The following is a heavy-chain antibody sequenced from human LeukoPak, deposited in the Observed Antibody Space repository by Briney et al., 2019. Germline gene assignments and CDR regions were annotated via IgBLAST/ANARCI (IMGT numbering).Heavy chain of an antibody. CDR2: IYYSGST. V-gene: IGHV4-39*07. J-gene: IGHJ4*02. CDR1: GGSISSSSYY. Sequence: SETLSLTCTVSGGSISSSSYYWGWIRQPPGKGLEWIGSIYYSGSTYYNPSLKSRVTISVDTSKNQFSLKLSSVTAADTAVYYYARDVSRRDGQFDYWGQGTLVTVSS. CDR3: ARDVSRRDGQFDY. D-gene: IGHD5-24*01.